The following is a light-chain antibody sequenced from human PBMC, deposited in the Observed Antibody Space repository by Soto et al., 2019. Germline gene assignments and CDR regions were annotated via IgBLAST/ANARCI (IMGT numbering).Light chain of an antibody. CDR2: WST. V-gene: IGKV4-1*01. CDR1: QSLFFRSKNKDY. Sequence: DIVMTQSPDSLAVSLGERATINCKSSQSLFFRSKNKDYLAWYQHKPGQPPKLLFYWSTTRESGVPDRFSGSGSGTAFTLTISSLQAEDVAVYYCHQYYSIPYSFGQGTKLEIK. CDR3: HQYYSIPYS. J-gene: IGKJ2*03.